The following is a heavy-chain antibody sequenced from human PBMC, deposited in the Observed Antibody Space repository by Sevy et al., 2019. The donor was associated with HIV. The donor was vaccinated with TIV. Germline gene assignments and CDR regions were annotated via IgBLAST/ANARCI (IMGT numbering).Heavy chain of an antibody. CDR2: INEDGSTK. V-gene: IGHV3-7*01. D-gene: IGHD1-26*01. Sequence: GESLKISCAASGFNIRTHWMLWVRQAPGKGLEWVANINEDGSTKYYLDSVKGRFTISRDNAENSVFLQMNSLRVENTAVYYCGRALLKAVSLWGQGTLVTVSS. CDR3: GRALLKAVSL. J-gene: IGHJ4*02. CDR1: GFNIRTHW.